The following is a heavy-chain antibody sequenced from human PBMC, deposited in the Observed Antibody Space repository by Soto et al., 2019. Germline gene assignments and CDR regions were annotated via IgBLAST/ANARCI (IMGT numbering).Heavy chain of an antibody. V-gene: IGHV1-69*13. D-gene: IGHD6-6*01. CDR1: GGTFSSYA. Sequence: SVKVSCKASGGTFSSYAISWVRQAPGQGLEWMGGIIPIFGTANYAQKFQGRVTITADESTSTAYMELSSLRSEDTAVYYCARDPEYSSSSGGSYNWFDPWGQGALVTVSS. CDR2: IIPIFGTA. J-gene: IGHJ5*02. CDR3: ARDPEYSSSSGGSYNWFDP.